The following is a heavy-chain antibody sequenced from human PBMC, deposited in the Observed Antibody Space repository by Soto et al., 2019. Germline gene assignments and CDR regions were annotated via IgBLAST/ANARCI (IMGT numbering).Heavy chain of an antibody. D-gene: IGHD4-17*01. J-gene: IGHJ3*02. CDR3: AKGTYRDYVYWDHAFDI. Sequence: PGGSLRLSCAASGFTVSTYYMNWVGQAPGGGQEWVAIVYSGGSTYYADSVKGRFTISRDNSKNTLYLQMNSLRAEDTAVYFCAKGTYRDYVYWDHAFDIWGQGTMVTVSS. V-gene: IGHV3-53*01. CDR2: VYSGGST. CDR1: GFTVSTYY.